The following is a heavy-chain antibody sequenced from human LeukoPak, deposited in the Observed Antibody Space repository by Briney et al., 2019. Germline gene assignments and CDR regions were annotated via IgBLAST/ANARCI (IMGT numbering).Heavy chain of an antibody. J-gene: IGHJ6*03. CDR2: INTNTGNP. V-gene: IGHV7-4-1*02. CDR1: GYTFTSYA. Sequence: ALVKVSCKASGYTFTSYAMNWVRQAPGQGLEWMGWINTNTGNPTYAQGFTGRFVFSLDTSVSTAYLQISSLKAEDTAVYYCARDHRFGELYYYYYMDVWGKGTTVTVSS. CDR3: ARDHRFGELYYYYYMDV. D-gene: IGHD3-10*01.